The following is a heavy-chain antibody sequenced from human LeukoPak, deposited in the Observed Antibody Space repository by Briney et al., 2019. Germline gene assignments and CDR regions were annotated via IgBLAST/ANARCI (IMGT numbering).Heavy chain of an antibody. CDR2: INHSGST. V-gene: IGHV4-34*01. CDR3: ARDSLYYYYYYMDV. CDR1: GGSFSGYY. D-gene: IGHD2-15*01. Sequence: PSETLSLTCAVYGGSFSGYYWSWIRQPPGKGLEWIGEINHSGSTNYNPSLKSRVTISVGTSKNQFSLKLSSVTAADTAVYYCARDSLYYYYYYMDVWGKGTTVTVSS. J-gene: IGHJ6*03.